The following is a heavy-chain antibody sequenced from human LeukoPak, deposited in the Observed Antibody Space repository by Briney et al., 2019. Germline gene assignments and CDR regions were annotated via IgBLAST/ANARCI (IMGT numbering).Heavy chain of an antibody. Sequence: RPGGSLRLSCAASGFTFSSYAMSWVRQAPGKGLEWVSAISGSGGSTYYADSVKGRFTISRDNAKNSLYLQMNSLRAEDTAVYYCARDSDSGSYQGYFDYWGQGTLVTVSS. CDR2: ISGSGGST. D-gene: IGHD1-26*01. J-gene: IGHJ4*02. CDR1: GFTFSSYA. V-gene: IGHV3-23*01. CDR3: ARDSDSGSYQGYFDY.